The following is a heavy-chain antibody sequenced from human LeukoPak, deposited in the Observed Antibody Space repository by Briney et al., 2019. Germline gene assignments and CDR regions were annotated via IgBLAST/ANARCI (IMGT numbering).Heavy chain of an antibody. D-gene: IGHD6-6*01. J-gene: IGHJ6*03. CDR2: IIPIFGTA. V-gene: IGHV1-69*01. Sequence: SVKVSCKASGGTFSSYAISWVRQAPGQGLEWMGGIIPIFGTANYAQKFQGRVTITADESTSTAYMELSSLRSEDTAVYYCARAGKGIAASPKLDYYYYYYMDVWGKGTTVTVSS. CDR3: ARAGKGIAASPKLDYYYYYYMDV. CDR1: GGTFSSYA.